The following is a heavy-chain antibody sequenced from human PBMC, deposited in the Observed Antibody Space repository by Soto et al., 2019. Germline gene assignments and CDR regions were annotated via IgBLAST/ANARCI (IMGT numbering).Heavy chain of an antibody. CDR2: INAGNGNT. V-gene: IGHV1-3*01. CDR1: GYTFTSYA. D-gene: IGHD6-19*01. Sequence: ASVKVSCKASGYTFTSYAMHWVRQAPGQRLEWMGWINAGNGNTKYSQKFQGRVTITRDTSASTAYMELSSLRSEDTAVYYCARDQRYSSGQWPRYFQHWGQGTLVTVSS. J-gene: IGHJ1*01. CDR3: ARDQRYSSGQWPRYFQH.